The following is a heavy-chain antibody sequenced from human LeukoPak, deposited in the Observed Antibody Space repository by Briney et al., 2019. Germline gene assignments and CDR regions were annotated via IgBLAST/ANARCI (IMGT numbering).Heavy chain of an antibody. Sequence: GGALRLSCAASGFTFSDYGMHWVRQAPGKGLEYVSTISSNGGSTYYADSAKGRFTVSRDNSKNTLYLQMGSLRAEDMAVYYCARDSSSRPFDYWGQGTLVTVSS. D-gene: IGHD6-19*01. CDR3: ARDSSSRPFDY. CDR1: GFTFSDYG. V-gene: IGHV3-64*02. CDR2: ISSNGGST. J-gene: IGHJ4*02.